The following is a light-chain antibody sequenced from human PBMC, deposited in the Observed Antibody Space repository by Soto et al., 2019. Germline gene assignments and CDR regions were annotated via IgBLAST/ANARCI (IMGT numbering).Light chain of an antibody. CDR3: EKYNSGPLT. CDR1: RGIGNY. V-gene: IGKV1-27*01. CDR2: AAS. J-gene: IGKJ4*01. Sequence: DIQMTQSPSSLSASVGDRVTITCRASRGIGNYLVWYQQKPGKAPKLLIYAASTLQSGVPSRFSGSGSGTDFTLTISSLQPEDVATYYCEKYNSGPLTFGGGTKVEIK.